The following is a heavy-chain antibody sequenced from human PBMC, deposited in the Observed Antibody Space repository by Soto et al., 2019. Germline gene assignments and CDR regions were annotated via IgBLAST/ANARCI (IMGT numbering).Heavy chain of an antibody. D-gene: IGHD4-17*01. CDR1: GGTFSSDA. CDR2: IIPFIGTA. Sequence: QVQLVQSGAEVKKPGSSVTVSCKASGGTFSSDAISWVRQAPGQGLEWMGRIIPFIGTANYAQKFQGRVTITADESTSTAYMELTSLRSEDTAVDYCARVVMTTVPASYYYGMAVWGQGTTVTVSS. CDR3: ARVVMTTVPASYYYGMAV. V-gene: IGHV1-69*18. J-gene: IGHJ6*02.